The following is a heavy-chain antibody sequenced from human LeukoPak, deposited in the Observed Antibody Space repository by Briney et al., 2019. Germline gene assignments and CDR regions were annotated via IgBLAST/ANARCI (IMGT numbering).Heavy chain of an antibody. J-gene: IGHJ4*02. CDR1: GGSISSYY. CDR3: ARASTIIGASIDY. CDR2: IYYSGST. V-gene: IGHV4-59*12. Sequence: SETLSLTCTVSGGSISSYYWSWIRQPPGKGLEWIGYIYYSGSTNYNPSLKSRVTISLDTSKNQFSLKLSSVTAADTAVYYCARASTIIGASIDYWGQGTLVTVSS. D-gene: IGHD3-22*01.